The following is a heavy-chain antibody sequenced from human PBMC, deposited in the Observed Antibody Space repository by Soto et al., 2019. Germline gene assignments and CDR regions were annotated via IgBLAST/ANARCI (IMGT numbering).Heavy chain of an antibody. V-gene: IGHV3-9*01. J-gene: IGHJ4*02. CDR2: ISWNSGSI. CDR3: AKDHDIVATTWFDY. Sequence: EVQLVESGGGLVQPGRSLRLSCAASGFTFDDYAMHWVRQAPGKGLEWVSGISWNSGSIGYADSVKGRFTIARDNAKHSLYLQMNSLRAEDTALYYCAKDHDIVATTWFDYWGQGTLVTVSS. D-gene: IGHD5-12*01. CDR1: GFTFDDYA.